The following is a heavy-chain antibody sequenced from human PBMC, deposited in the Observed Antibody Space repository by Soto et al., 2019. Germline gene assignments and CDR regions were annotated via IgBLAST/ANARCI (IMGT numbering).Heavy chain of an antibody. CDR3: APLGITGTTGYFDY. Sequence: QITLKESGPTLVKPTQTLTLTCTFSGFSLSTSAVGVGWIRQPPGKALEWLALIYWNDDKHYSPSLKSRLTITKDTSKKQVVLTVTNMDPVDTATYYCAPLGITGTTGYFDYWGQGTLVTVSS. CDR1: GFSLSTSAVG. CDR2: IYWNDDK. J-gene: IGHJ4*02. V-gene: IGHV2-5*01. D-gene: IGHD1-7*01.